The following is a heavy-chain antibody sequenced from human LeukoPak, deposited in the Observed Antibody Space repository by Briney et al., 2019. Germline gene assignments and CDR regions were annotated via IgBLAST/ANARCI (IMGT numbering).Heavy chain of an antibody. D-gene: IGHD3-3*01. CDR2: ISSSSSYI. V-gene: IGHV3-21*01. J-gene: IGHJ4*02. CDR1: GFTFSSYS. Sequence: GGSLRLSCAASGFTFSSYSMTWVRQAPGKGLEWVSSISSSSSYIYYADSVKGRFTISRDNAKNSLYLQMNSLRAEDTAVYYCARGPGRITIFGVVKDYFDYWGQGTLVTVSS. CDR3: ARGPGRITIFGVVKDYFDY.